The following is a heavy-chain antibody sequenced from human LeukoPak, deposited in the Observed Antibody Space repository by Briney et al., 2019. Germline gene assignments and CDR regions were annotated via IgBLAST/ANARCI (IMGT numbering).Heavy chain of an antibody. CDR1: GFTFSSYE. D-gene: IGHD2-15*01. CDR3: ATRLDSNFDY. J-gene: IGHJ4*02. V-gene: IGHV3-21*01. CDR2: ISSSSSYI. Sequence: GGSLRLSCAATGFTFSSYEMNWVRQAPGKGLEWVSSISSSSSYIYYADSVKGRFTISRDNAKNSLYLQMNSLRAEDTAVYYCATRLDSNFDYWGQGTLVTVSS.